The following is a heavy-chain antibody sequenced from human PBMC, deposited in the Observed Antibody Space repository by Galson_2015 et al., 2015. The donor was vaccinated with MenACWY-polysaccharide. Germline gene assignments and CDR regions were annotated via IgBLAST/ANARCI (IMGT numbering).Heavy chain of an antibody. Sequence: SLRLSCAASGFTFSSYAMSWVRQAPGKGLEWVSTISGSGGSTYQADSVKGRFTISRDNSKNTLCLQMNSLRAEDTALYYCAKYGIEVAGSLKNHFDYWGQGTLVTVSS. CDR1: GFTFSSYA. CDR3: AKYGIEVAGSLKNHFDY. J-gene: IGHJ4*02. D-gene: IGHD6-19*01. CDR2: ISGSGGST. V-gene: IGHV3-23*01.